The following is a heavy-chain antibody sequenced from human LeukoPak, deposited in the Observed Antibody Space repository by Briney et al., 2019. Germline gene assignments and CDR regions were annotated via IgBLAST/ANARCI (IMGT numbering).Heavy chain of an antibody. CDR3: ARVVVVGTKGGFDY. D-gene: IGHD2-2*01. V-gene: IGHV4-34*01. CDR2: INHSGST. CDR1: GGSFSGYY. J-gene: IGHJ4*02. Sequence: SETLSLTCAVYGGSFSGYYWSWIRQPPGKGLEWIGEINHSGSTNYNPSLKSRVTISVDTSKNQFSLKLSSVTAADTAVYYCARVVVVGTKGGFDYWGQGTLVTVSS.